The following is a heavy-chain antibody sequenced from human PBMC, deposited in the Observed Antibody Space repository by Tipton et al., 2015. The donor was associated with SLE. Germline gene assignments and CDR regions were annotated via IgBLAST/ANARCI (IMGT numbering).Heavy chain of an antibody. D-gene: IGHD3-10*01. V-gene: IGHV4-39*07. Sequence: TLSLTCTVSGGSISSSSYYWGWIRQPPGKGLEWIGSIYYSGSTYYNPSLKSRVTISVDTSKNQFSPKLSSVTAADTAVYYCARLEGVTGYMDVWGKGTTVTVSS. CDR2: IYYSGST. CDR3: ARLEGVTGYMDV. J-gene: IGHJ6*03. CDR1: GGSISSSSYY.